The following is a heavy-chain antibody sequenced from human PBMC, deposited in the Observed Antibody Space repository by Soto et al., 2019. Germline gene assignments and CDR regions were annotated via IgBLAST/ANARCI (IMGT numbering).Heavy chain of an antibody. CDR3: ARRSGAAADPSSSLTHYGMDV. CDR2: ISAYNGNT. CDR1: GYTFTSYG. V-gene: IGHV1-18*01. D-gene: IGHD6-13*01. Sequence: ASVKVSCKASGYTFTSYGISWVRQAPGQGLEWMGWISAYNGNTNYAQKFQGRVTMTRDTSTSTAYMELSSLRSDDTAMYYCARRSGAAADPSSSLTHYGMDVWGQGTTVTVSS. J-gene: IGHJ6*02.